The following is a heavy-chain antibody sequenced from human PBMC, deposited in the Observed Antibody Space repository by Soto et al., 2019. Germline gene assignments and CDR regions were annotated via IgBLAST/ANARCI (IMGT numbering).Heavy chain of an antibody. J-gene: IGHJ4*02. V-gene: IGHV3-23*01. Sequence: GGSLRLSCAASGFTLNNYAMNWVRQAPGKGLEWVSVISSSGGTTYYADSVKGRFTISRDNSRNTLYLQMNSLRAEDTALYYCAKPTGNGYYCFDYWGQGSRVTVSS. D-gene: IGHD4-17*01. CDR3: AKPTGNGYYCFDY. CDR2: ISSSGGTT. CDR1: GFTLNNYA.